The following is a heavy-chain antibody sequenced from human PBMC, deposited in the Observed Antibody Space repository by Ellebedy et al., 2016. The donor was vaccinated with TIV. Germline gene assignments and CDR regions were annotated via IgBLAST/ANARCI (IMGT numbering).Heavy chain of an antibody. Sequence: MPSETLSLTCSVSGGSISSNYWNWIRQPPGKGLEWIGYFSYSGSTNYNPYPKSRVPISVDTSRNQFSLKLSSVTAADTAVYYCARRNNGVRGAPFDYWGQGTLVTVSS. CDR2: FSYSGST. V-gene: IGHV4-59*08. CDR3: ARRNNGVRGAPFDY. J-gene: IGHJ4*02. CDR1: GGSISSNY. D-gene: IGHD3-10*01.